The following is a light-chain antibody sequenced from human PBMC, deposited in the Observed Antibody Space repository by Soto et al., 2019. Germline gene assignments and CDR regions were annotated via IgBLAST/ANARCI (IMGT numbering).Light chain of an antibody. CDR3: QQYDNVPLT. V-gene: IGKV1-33*01. Sequence: DIQMTQSPYSLSASVGDRVTITCQASQDITNDLNWYQQKPGKAPKVLIYEASNLETGVPSRFSGSGSGTDFTFTISSLQPEDIATYFCQQYDNVPLTFGGGTKVEI. J-gene: IGKJ4*01. CDR2: EAS. CDR1: QDITND.